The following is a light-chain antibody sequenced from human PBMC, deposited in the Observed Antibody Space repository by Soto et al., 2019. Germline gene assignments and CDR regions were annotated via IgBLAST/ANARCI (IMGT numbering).Light chain of an antibody. V-gene: IGKV3-15*01. Sequence: EIVITQSPATLSVSPREGATLSCRASQGIGDTLAWYQQKPGQTPRLLIYDTSIRATGVPARFSGSRSGAEFTLTISSLQSEDFAVYYCQHYVNWPLTFGGGTKVDI. CDR3: QHYVNWPLT. J-gene: IGKJ4*01. CDR1: QGIGDT. CDR2: DTS.